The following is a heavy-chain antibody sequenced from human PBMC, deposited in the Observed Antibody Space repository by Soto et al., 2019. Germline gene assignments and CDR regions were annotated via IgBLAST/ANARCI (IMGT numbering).Heavy chain of an antibody. CDR2: ISWNGASI. V-gene: IGHV3-9*01. D-gene: IGHD3-10*01. Sequence: EVQLVESGGGLVQPGRSLRLSCAASGFTFDDYAIHWVRQAPGRGLEWVAGISWNGASIGYADSVKGRFTISRDNAKHFLHLQMNSLRSEDTALYYCAILPLYGSGFDCWGQGTLVTVSS. J-gene: IGHJ4*02. CDR3: AILPLYGSGFDC. CDR1: GFTFDDYA.